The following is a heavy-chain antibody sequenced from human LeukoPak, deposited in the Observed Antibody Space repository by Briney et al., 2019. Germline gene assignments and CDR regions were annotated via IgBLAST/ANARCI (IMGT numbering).Heavy chain of an antibody. CDR2: IYTGDSDT. J-gene: IGHJ2*01. D-gene: IGHD4-23*01. CDR1: GSIFTSYW. Sequence: GAPLHICSKGSGSIFTSYWIGWLRPLPGKVLEWMGIIYTGDSDTKYSPSFQGQVTISADKSITTACLQWSSLKASDTAMYYCARHNYGGNSLYWYFDLWGRGTLVTVSS. V-gene: IGHV5-51*01. CDR3: ARHNYGGNSLYWYFDL.